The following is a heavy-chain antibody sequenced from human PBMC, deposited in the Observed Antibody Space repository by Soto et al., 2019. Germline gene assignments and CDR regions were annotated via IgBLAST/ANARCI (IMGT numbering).Heavy chain of an antibody. D-gene: IGHD1-20*01. CDR1: GFIFGDYA. Sequence: QFFESGGDLVQPGGSLRVHCVASGFIFGDYAMSWVRQTPGKGLEWVSSVGGGGTDTDYAASVKGRFTISRDNAKSTLYLPMNNLRAEDTAVYYGAKDAVPYNGKWDWFATWGQGTLVIVSS. CDR3: AKDAVPYNGKWDWFAT. CDR2: VGGGGTDT. V-gene: IGHV3-23*01. J-gene: IGHJ5*02.